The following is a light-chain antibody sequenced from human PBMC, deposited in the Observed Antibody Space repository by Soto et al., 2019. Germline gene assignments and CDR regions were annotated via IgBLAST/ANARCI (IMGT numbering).Light chain of an antibody. J-gene: IGLJ2*01. Sequence: SVLTQPRSVSGSPGQSVTISCTGTSSDVGDYNYVSWYQQHPGKAPKLMIYDVSKRPSGVPDRFSGSKSGNTASLTISGLQAEDEADYYCCSYSGSYTVVFGGGTKLTAL. CDR3: CSYSGSYTVV. V-gene: IGLV2-11*01. CDR2: DVS. CDR1: SSDVGDYNY.